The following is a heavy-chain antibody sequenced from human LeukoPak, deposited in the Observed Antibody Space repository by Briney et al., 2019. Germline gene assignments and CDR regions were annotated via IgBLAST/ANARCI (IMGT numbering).Heavy chain of an antibody. CDR2: IYTSGST. J-gene: IGHJ4*02. V-gene: IGHV4-61*02. CDR3: VSQFDY. CDR1: GASISSDDYY. Sequence: SQTLSLTCTVSGASISSDDYYWSWVRQPAGKGLEWIGRIYTSGSTNYNPSLKSRVTISVDTSKNQFSLRLSSVTAADTAVYYCVSQFDYWGQGTLVTVSS.